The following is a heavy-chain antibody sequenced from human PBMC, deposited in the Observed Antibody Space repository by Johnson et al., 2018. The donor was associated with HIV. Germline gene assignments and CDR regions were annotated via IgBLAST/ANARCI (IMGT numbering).Heavy chain of an antibody. CDR1: GFTFSSYW. D-gene: IGHD5-24*01. V-gene: IGHV3-7*05. CDR3: ARGGRGLQLRGDAFDI. J-gene: IGHJ3*02. Sequence: VQLVESGGGLVQPGGSLRLSCAASGFTFSSYWMSWVRQAPGKGLEWVANIKQDGSEKYYVDSVKGRFTISRDNAKNSLYLQMNSLRAEDTAVYYCARGGRGLQLRGDAFDIWGQGTMVTVSS. CDR2: IKQDGSEK.